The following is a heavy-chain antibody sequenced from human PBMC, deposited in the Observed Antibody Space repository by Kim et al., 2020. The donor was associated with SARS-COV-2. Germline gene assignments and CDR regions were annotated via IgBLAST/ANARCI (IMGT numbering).Heavy chain of an antibody. J-gene: IGHJ3*02. CDR2: ITKSSTTI. CDR3: VRDGMGGGFGR. D-gene: IGHD3-16*01. V-gene: IGHV3-48*02. CDR1: GFTFSAYD. Sequence: GGSLRLSCATSGFTFSAYDMNWVRQAPGKGLEWLSFITKSSTTIYYADSVEGLTISRDNAKNSLFLQMNSMRDEDTALYYCVRDGMGGGFGRWGQGTMVT.